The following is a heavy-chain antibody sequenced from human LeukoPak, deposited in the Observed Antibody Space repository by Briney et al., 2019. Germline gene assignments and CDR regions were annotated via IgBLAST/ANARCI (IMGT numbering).Heavy chain of an antibody. V-gene: IGHV3-7*01. CDR3: ARTIRGY. J-gene: IGHJ4*02. Sequence: GGSMRLYCTQYGLTVSGYAMHWVRQAPGNGLEWVANIKEDGSEKYYVDSVKGRFTISRDNAKNSLYLQMNSLRAEDTAVYYCARTIRGYWGQGTLVTVSS. D-gene: IGHD3-10*01. CDR1: GLTVSGYA. CDR2: IKEDGSEK.